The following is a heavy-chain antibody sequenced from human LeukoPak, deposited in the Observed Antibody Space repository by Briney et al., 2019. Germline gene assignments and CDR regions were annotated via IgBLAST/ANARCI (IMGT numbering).Heavy chain of an antibody. D-gene: IGHD3-9*01. J-gene: IGHJ4*02. CDR2: IYYSGST. CDR3: ASSLWTYDILTGYGY. V-gene: IGHV4-61*01. CDR1: GGSVSSGSYY. Sequence: SETLSLTCTASGGSVSSGSYYWSWIRQPPGKGLEWIGYIYYSGSTNYNPSLKSRVTISVDTSKNQFSLKLSSVTAADTAVYYCASSLWTYDILTGYGYWGQGTLVTVSS.